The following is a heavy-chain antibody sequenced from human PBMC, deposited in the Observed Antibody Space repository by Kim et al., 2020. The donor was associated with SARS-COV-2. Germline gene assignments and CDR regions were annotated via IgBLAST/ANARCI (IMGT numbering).Heavy chain of an antibody. J-gene: IGHJ2*01. Sequence: NNNPPLKRRVTISVDTSKNQFSLKRSSVTAADMAVYYCAGGILRLWYFDLWGRGTLVTVSS. V-gene: IGHV4-34*01. CDR3: AGGILRLWYFDL. D-gene: IGHD2-15*01.